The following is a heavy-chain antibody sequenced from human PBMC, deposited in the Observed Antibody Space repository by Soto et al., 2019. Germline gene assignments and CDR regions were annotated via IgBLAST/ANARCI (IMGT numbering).Heavy chain of an antibody. V-gene: IGHV2-5*02. CDR1: GFSLSTSGVG. D-gene: IGHD3-10*01. CDR2: IYWDDDK. J-gene: IGHJ5*02. CDR3: ALTYYGSGSYYNVRWFDP. Sequence: QITLKESGPTLVKPTQTLTLTCTFSGFSLSTSGVGVGWIRQPPGKALEWLALIYWDDDKRYSPSLKSRLTITKDPSKNQVALTMTNMEPVDTATYYCALTYYGSGSYYNVRWFDPWGQGTLVTVSS.